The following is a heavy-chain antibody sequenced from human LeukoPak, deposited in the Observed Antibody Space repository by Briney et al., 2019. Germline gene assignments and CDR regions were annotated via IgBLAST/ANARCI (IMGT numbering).Heavy chain of an antibody. Sequence: GGSLRLSCAASGFTVSSNYMSWVRQAPGKGLEWVSVIYSGGSTYYADSVKGRFTISGDNSKNTLYLQMNSLRAEDTAVYYCARDPNNYYGSGSYPYWGQGTLVTVSS. CDR2: IYSGGST. J-gene: IGHJ4*02. D-gene: IGHD3-10*01. CDR3: ARDPNNYYGSGSYPY. V-gene: IGHV3-66*01. CDR1: GFTVSSNY.